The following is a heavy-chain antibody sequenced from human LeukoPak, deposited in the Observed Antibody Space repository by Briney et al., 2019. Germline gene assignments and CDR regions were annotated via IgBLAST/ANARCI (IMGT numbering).Heavy chain of an antibody. V-gene: IGHV1-69*06. J-gene: IGHJ3*02. CDR2: IIPIFGTA. D-gene: IGHD3-10*02. Sequence: SVKVSCKSSGGTFSSYAITWVRQAPGPGLEWMGRIIPIFGTANYAQKFQGRVTITADKSTSTAYMELSSLRSEDTAVYYCARGTYYAQGAFDIWGQGTMVTVSS. CDR3: ARGTYYAQGAFDI. CDR1: GGTFSSYA.